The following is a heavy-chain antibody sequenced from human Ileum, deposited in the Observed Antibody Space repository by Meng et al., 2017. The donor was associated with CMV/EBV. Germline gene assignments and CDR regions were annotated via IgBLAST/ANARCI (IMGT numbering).Heavy chain of an antibody. D-gene: IGHD3-16*01. CDR2: IYWDEDK. J-gene: IGHJ4*02. V-gene: IGHV2-5*02. CDR1: GFSFSTRGVG. Sequence: TLKEPGPTLVKPTQTLTRTCTFSGFSFSTRGVGVGWIRQPPGKALEWLALIYWDEDKGYSPSLKRRLTITKDTSKNQVVLTMTNVDPVDTATYFCARSLYYSSYYFDYWGQGTLVTVSS. CDR3: ARSLYYSSYYFDY.